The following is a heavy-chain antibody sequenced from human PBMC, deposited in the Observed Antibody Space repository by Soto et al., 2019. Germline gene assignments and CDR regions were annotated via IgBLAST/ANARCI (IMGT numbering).Heavy chain of an antibody. CDR3: AKDSLRGYYGGRVYYYYGMVV. CDR2: ISWDGGST. Sequence: GGSLRLSCAAYYYTMHWVRQAPGKGLEWVSLISWDGGSTYYADSVKGRFTISRDNSKNSLYLQMNSLRTEDTALYYCAKDSLRGYYGGRVYYYYGMVVWGQGTTVTVSS. J-gene: IGHJ6*02. CDR1: YYT. D-gene: IGHD3-3*01. V-gene: IGHV3-43*01.